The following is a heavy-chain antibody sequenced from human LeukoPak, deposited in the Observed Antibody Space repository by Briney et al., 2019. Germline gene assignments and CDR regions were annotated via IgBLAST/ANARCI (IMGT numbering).Heavy chain of an antibody. V-gene: IGHV3-23*01. Sequence: GGSLRLSCAASGFNFKNYALNWVRQAPGKGLEWVSAISGSGGTHYADSVKGRFTISRDRSQNTLYLQMNSLRDEDTAVYYCAKDSHWILFDDWGQGTLVTVSS. CDR3: AKDSHWILFDD. CDR2: ISGSGGT. CDR1: GFNFKNYA. J-gene: IGHJ4*02. D-gene: IGHD2-2*03.